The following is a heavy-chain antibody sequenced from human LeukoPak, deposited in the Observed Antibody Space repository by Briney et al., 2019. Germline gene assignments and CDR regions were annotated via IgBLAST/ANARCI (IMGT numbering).Heavy chain of an antibody. D-gene: IGHD3-22*01. Sequence: GGSLRLSCAASGFTFSSYAMSWVRQAPGKGLEWVSAISGSGGSTYYADSEKGRFTISRDNSKNTLYLQMNSLRAEDTAVYYCAKDLLGYDSSGYTDAFDIWGQGTMVTVSS. V-gene: IGHV3-23*01. CDR2: ISGSGGST. J-gene: IGHJ3*02. CDR3: AKDLLGYDSSGYTDAFDI. CDR1: GFTFSSYA.